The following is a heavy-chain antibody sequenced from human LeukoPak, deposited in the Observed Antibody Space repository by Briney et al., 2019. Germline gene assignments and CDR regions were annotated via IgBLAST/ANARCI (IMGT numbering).Heavy chain of an antibody. V-gene: IGHV1-69*04. CDR1: GGTFSSYA. CDR3: ARGEVTGTTFDYYYYGMDV. J-gene: IGHJ6*02. D-gene: IGHD1-7*01. CDR2: IIPILGIA. Sequence: SVKVSCKASGGTFSSYAISWVRQAPGQGLEWMGRIIPILGIANYAQKFQGRVTITADKSTSTAYMELSSLRSEDTAVYYCARGEVTGTTFDYYYYGMDVWGQGTTVTVSS.